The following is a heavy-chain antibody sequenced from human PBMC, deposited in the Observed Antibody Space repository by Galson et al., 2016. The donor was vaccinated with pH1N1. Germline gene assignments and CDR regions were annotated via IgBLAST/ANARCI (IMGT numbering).Heavy chain of an antibody. Sequence: SVKVSCKASGYTFTSYVIHWVRQAPGQRLEWMGWFNAVNGNTKYSQKFQDRVTITTDPSASTAYMELSSLRSEDTARYYCARGPQIVVVEAATPGWFDSWGQGTQVTVSS. D-gene: IGHD2-15*01. CDR1: GYTFTSYV. V-gene: IGHV1-3*01. J-gene: IGHJ5*01. CDR2: FNAVNGNT. CDR3: ARGPQIVVVEAATPGWFDS.